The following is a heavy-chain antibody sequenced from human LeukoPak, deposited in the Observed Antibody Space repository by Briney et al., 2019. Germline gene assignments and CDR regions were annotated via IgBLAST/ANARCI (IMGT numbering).Heavy chain of an antibody. V-gene: IGHV3-53*01. CDR3: ANAFTVYYYYYYMDV. CDR1: GFTVSRSY. Sequence: GGSLRLSCAASGFTVSRSYMSWVRQAPGKGLEWVSFLYSDGSTYHADSVKGRFTISRDNAKNSLDLQMNSLRAEDTAVYYCANAFTVYYYYYYMDVWGKGTTVTVSS. D-gene: IGHD4-17*01. J-gene: IGHJ6*03. CDR2: LYSDGST.